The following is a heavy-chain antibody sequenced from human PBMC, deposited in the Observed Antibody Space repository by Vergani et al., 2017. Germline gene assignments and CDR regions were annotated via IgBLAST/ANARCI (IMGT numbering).Heavy chain of an antibody. CDR2: LTASGSGI. Sequence: EVQLLESGGALVQPGGSLRLSCVASGFTFSSYAITWVRQAPGKGLEWVSGLTASGSGISYADSVRGRFTISRDNSKNTLFLQMNSLKTEDTAVYYCTTEVLAAVGDYHYYYMDVWGKGTTVTVSS. CDR1: GFTFSSYA. CDR3: TTEVLAAVGDYHYYYMDV. D-gene: IGHD6-13*01. V-gene: IGHV3-23*01. J-gene: IGHJ6*03.